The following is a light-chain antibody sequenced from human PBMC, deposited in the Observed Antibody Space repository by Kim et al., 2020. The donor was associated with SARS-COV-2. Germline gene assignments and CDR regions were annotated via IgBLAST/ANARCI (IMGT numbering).Light chain of an antibody. CDR1: SSDVGGYNY. Sequence: GQSVTISCPGTSSDVGGYNYVSWYQQHPGKAPKLMIYEVSKRPSGVPDRFSGSKSGNTASLTVSGLQAEDEADYYCSSYAGRNGYVFGTGTKVTVL. J-gene: IGLJ1*01. V-gene: IGLV2-8*01. CDR2: EVS. CDR3: SSYAGRNGYV.